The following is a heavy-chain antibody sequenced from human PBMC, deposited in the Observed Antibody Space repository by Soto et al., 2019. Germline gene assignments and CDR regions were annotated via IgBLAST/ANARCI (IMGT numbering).Heavy chain of an antibody. D-gene: IGHD2-2*03. CDR3: ARDGYCISTTCYFLPDV. Sequence: PGGSLRLSCAASGFTFSSYAMSWVRQAPGKGLEWVSAISGSGGSTYYADSVKGRFTISRDNSKNTLYLQMNSLRAEDTAVYYCARDGYCISTTCYFLPDVWGQGTSVTVSS. CDR1: GFTFSSYA. V-gene: IGHV3-23*01. J-gene: IGHJ6*02. CDR2: ISGSGGST.